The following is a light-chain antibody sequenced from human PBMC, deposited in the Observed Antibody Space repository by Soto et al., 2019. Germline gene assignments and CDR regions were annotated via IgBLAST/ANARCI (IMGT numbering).Light chain of an antibody. CDR3: QSYDPSLIVM. J-gene: IGLJ3*02. CDR2: GHN. V-gene: IGLV1-40*01. Sequence: QPVLTQPSSVSGAPGQRVTISCTGSSTNIGAGYDVHWYQQLPGMAPKLLIYGHNNRPSGVPDRFSVSKSGTSVSLAITGLQPEDEADYYCQSYDPSLIVMFGGGTKLTVL. CDR1: STNIGAGYD.